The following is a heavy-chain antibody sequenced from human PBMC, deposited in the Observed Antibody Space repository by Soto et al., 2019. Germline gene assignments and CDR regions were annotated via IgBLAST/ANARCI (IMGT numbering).Heavy chain of an antibody. CDR2: INHSGST. CDR1: GGSFSGYY. V-gene: IGHV4-34*01. J-gene: IGHJ6*03. D-gene: IGHD6-13*01. CDR3: ARGIKDSAAAGLGNYYYYMDV. Sequence: QVQLQQWGAGLLKPSETLSLTCAVYGGSFSGYYWSWIRQPPGKGLEWIGEINHSGSTNYNPSLKSRVTISIDTSKNQFSLKLSSVTAADTAVYYCARGIKDSAAAGLGNYYYYMDVWGKGTTVTVSS.